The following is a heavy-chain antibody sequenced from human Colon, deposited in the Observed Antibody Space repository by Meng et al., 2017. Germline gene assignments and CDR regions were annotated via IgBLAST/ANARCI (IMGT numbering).Heavy chain of an antibody. CDR2: ISQSGTT. J-gene: IGHJ4*02. CDR3: VRQGMTSYSWGY. V-gene: IGHV4-4*02. CDR1: SGSISISNW. D-gene: IGHD3-9*01. Sequence: QDQPRVWAPALVKPSGTLSLPFAFSSGSISISNWWSWVRQPPGKGLEWIGEISQSGTTYYNPSLKSRVTITGDWSKNQFSLNLNSVTAADTALYYCVRQGMTSYSWGYWGQGTLVTISS.